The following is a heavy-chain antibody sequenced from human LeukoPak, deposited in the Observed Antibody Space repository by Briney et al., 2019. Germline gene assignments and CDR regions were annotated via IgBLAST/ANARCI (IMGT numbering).Heavy chain of an antibody. CDR1: GFTFTNSW. J-gene: IGHJ4*02. CDR2: IKQDGSTK. CDR3: ARDTDGSLDY. Sequence: GGSLRLSCAASGFTFTNSWMAWVRQAPGKGLEWVANIKQDGSTKHYADSLKGRFTISRDNPKNSLYLQMNSLRADDTAVYYCARDTDGSLDYWGQGILVTVAS. V-gene: IGHV3-7*01. D-gene: IGHD1-26*01.